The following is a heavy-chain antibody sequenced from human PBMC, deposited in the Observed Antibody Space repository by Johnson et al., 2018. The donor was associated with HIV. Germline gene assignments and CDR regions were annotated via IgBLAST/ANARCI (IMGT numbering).Heavy chain of an antibody. Sequence: QVQLVESGGGLVKPGGSLRLSCAASGFTFSDYYMSWIRQAPGKGLEWVSYISSSGSTIYYADSVKGHFNISRNNSRNTVHLQMNSLRVEDTAVYYCAKLQSSTVTGFFAFDIWGQGTVVTVAS. CDR2: ISSSGSTI. V-gene: IGHV3-11*01. J-gene: IGHJ3*02. CDR3: AKLQSSTVTGFFAFDI. D-gene: IGHD4-17*01. CDR1: GFTFSDYY.